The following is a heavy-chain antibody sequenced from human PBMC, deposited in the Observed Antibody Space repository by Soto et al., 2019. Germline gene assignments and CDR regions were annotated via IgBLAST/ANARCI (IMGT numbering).Heavy chain of an antibody. D-gene: IGHD5-12*01. CDR3: ARSARRRSRWLQSSDAFDI. Sequence: GASVKVSCKASGYTFTSYDINWVRQATGQGLEWMGWMNPNSGNTGYAQKFQGRVTMTRNTSISTAYMELSSLRSGDTAVYYCARSARRRSRWLQSSDAFDIWGQGTMVTVSS. CDR2: MNPNSGNT. CDR1: GYTFTSYD. V-gene: IGHV1-8*01. J-gene: IGHJ3*02.